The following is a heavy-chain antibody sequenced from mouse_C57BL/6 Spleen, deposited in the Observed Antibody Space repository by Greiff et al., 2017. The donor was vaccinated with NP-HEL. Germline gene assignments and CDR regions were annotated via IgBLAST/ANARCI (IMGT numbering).Heavy chain of an antibody. CDR1: GYTFTSYW. J-gene: IGHJ3*01. D-gene: IGHD2-2*01. CDR2: IHPNSGST. V-gene: IGHV1-64*01. Sequence: VQLQQPGAELVKPGASVKLSCKASGYTFTSYWMHWVKQRPGQGLEWIGMIHPNSGSTNYNEKFKSKATLTVDKSSSTAYMQLSSLTSEDSAVYYCAREGTVTTRAWFAYWGQGTLVTVSA. CDR3: AREGTVTTRAWFAY.